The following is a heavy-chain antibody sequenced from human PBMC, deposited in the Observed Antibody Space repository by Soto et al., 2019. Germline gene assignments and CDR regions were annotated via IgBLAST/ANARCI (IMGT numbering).Heavy chain of an antibody. V-gene: IGHV3-15*01. D-gene: IGHD2-8*01. CDR3: TSPGPDCTNGVCYALDI. Sequence: GGSLRLSCAASGFTFSNAWMSWVRQAPGKGLEWVGRIKSKTDGGTTDYAAPVKGRFTISRDDSKNTLYLQMNSLKTENTAVYYCTSPGPDCTNGVCYALDIWGQGTMVTVSS. CDR1: GFTFSNAW. J-gene: IGHJ3*02. CDR2: IKSKTDGGTT.